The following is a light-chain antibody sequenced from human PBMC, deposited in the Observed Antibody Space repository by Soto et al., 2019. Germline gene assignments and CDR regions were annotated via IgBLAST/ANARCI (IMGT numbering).Light chain of an antibody. CDR2: EVT. J-gene: IGLJ2*01. V-gene: IGLV2-8*01. CDR3: SSYGSSNNDVV. Sequence: QSALTQPPSASGSPGQSVTISCTGTSSDVGGYNYVSWYQQHPGKAPKLIIYEVTKRPSGVPDRFSGSKSANTASLTVSGLQAEDEADYYCSSYGSSNNDVVFGGGTKLTVL. CDR1: SSDVGGYNY.